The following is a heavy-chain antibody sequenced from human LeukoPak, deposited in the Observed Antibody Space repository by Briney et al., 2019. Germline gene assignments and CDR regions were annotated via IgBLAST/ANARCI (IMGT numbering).Heavy chain of an antibody. CDR1: GFTFSSYA. D-gene: IGHD1-26*01. CDR2: ISYDGSNK. V-gene: IGHV3-30*04. J-gene: IGHJ4*02. CDR3: ARERVATTPDY. Sequence: GGSLRLSCAAPGFTFSSYAMHWVRQAPGKGLEWVAVISYDGSNKYYADSVKGRFTISRDNSKNTLYLQMNSLRAEDTAVYYCARERVATTPDYWGQGTLVTVSS.